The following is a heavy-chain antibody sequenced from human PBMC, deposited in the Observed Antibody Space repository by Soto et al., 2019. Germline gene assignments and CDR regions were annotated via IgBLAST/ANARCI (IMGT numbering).Heavy chain of an antibody. D-gene: IGHD6-6*01. CDR2: ISYDGSKK. V-gene: IGHV3-30*18. CDR1: GFTFSRYG. CDR3: AKDSSSPPFSYYYYGMDV. J-gene: IGHJ6*02. Sequence: GGSLRLSCAASGFTFSRYGMHWVRQAPGKGLEWVAVISYDGSKKYYADSVKGRFTISRDNSKNTLYLQMNSLRVEDTAVYYCAKDSSSPPFSYYYYGMDVWGQWTTVTVSS.